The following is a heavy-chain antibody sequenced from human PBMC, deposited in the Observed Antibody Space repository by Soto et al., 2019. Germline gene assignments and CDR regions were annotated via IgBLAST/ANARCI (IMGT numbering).Heavy chain of an antibody. V-gene: IGHV3-48*04. CDR1: GFSFSSYS. CDR3: ARAGYCGPGCYYYFDY. D-gene: IGHD2-21*02. CDR2: IGASGGSI. Sequence: GGSLRLSCAASGFSFSSYSMNWVRQAPGKGLEWVSYIGASGGSIIYADSVKGRFTISRDNAKNSLYLQMNSLRVEDTSVYYCARAGYCGPGCYYYFDYWGQGTLVTVSS. J-gene: IGHJ4*02.